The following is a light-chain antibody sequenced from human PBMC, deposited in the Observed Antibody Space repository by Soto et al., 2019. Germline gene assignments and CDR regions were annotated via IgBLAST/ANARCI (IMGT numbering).Light chain of an antibody. V-gene: IGLV1-44*01. Sequence: QSVLTQPPSASGTPGQRVTISCSGSSSNIGSNTVNWYQQLPGTAPKLLNYNNNQRPSGVPDRFSGSKSGTSASLAISGLQSEDEADYYCAAWDDSLNGLVFGTGTKLTVL. J-gene: IGLJ1*01. CDR1: SSNIGSNT. CDR2: NNN. CDR3: AAWDDSLNGLV.